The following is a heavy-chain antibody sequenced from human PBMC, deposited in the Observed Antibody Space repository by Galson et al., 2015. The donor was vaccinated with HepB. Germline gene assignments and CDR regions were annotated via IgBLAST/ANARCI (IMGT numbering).Heavy chain of an antibody. D-gene: IGHD2-15*01. CDR3: ARDPGFCSGGSCPWLRGAFDI. Sequence: SVKVSCKASGYTFTSYGISWVRQAPGQGLEWMGWISAYNGNTNYAQKLQGRVTMTTDTSTSTAYMELRSLRSDDTAVYYCARDPGFCSGGSCPWLRGAFDIWGQGTMVTVSS. CDR1: GYTFTSYG. V-gene: IGHV1-18*01. J-gene: IGHJ3*02. CDR2: ISAYNGNT.